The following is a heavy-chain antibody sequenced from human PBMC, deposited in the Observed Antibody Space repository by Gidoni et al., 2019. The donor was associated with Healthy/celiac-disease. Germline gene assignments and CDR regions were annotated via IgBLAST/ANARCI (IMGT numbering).Heavy chain of an antibody. Sequence: QVQLVESGGGVVQPGRSLRLSCAASGFPFSSYGMHWVRQAPGKGLEWVAVISYDGSNKYYADSVKGRFTISRDNSKNTLYLQMNSLRAEDTAVYYCAKDVDYSTALDYWGQGTLVTVSS. CDR1: GFPFSSYG. CDR2: ISYDGSNK. V-gene: IGHV3-30*18. CDR3: AKDVDYSTALDY. D-gene: IGHD4-4*01. J-gene: IGHJ4*02.